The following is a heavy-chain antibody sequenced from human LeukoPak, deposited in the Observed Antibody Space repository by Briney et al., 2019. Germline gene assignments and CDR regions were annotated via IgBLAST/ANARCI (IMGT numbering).Heavy chain of an antibody. CDR2: IIPILGIA. CDR1: GGTFSSYA. CDR3: AREPFRAGLAYYYGMDV. Sequence: SVKVSCKASGGTFSSYAISWVRQAPGQGLEWMGRIIPILGIANYAQKFQGRVTITADKSTSTAYMELSSLRSEDTAVYYCAREPFRAGLAYYYGMDVWGQGTTVTVSS. J-gene: IGHJ6*02. V-gene: IGHV1-69*04. D-gene: IGHD2/OR15-2a*01.